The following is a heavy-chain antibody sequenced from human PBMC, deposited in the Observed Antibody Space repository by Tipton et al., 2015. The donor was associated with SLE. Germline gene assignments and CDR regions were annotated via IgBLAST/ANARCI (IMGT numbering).Heavy chain of an antibody. J-gene: IGHJ4*02. D-gene: IGHD6-13*01. CDR3: ARATGYSSSWSLDY. CDR1: GGSISSSSYY. V-gene: IGHV4-31*03. Sequence: TLSLTCTVSGGSISSSSYYWSWNRQPPGKGLEWIGYIYYSGSTYYNPSLKSRVTISVDTSKNQFSLKLSSVTAADTAVYYCARATGYSSSWSLDYWGQGTLVTVSS. CDR2: IYYSGST.